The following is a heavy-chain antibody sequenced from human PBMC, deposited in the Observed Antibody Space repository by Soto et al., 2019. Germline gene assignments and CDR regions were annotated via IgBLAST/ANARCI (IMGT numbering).Heavy chain of an antibody. Sequence: GGSLRLSCAASGFTFSSYEMNWVRQAPGKGLEWVSYISSSGSTIYYADSVKGRFTISRDNAKNSLYLQMNSLRAEDTAVYYCARIILNGGWAPGGQGTLVTVSS. V-gene: IGHV3-48*03. CDR2: ISSSGSTI. CDR3: ARIILNGGWAP. J-gene: IGHJ5*02. D-gene: IGHD7-27*01. CDR1: GFTFSSYE.